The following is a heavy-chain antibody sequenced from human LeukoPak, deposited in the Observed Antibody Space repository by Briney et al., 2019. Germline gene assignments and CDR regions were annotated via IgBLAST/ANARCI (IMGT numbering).Heavy chain of an antibody. J-gene: IGHJ4*02. V-gene: IGHV4-59*01. CDR1: GGSISSYY. D-gene: IGHD5-24*01. Sequence: SETLSLTCTVSGGSISSYYWSWIRQPPGKGLEWLGYIYYSGSTNYNPSLKSRVTISVDTSKNQFSLKLSSVTAADTAVYYCARGTGREWLQFEGYDYWGQGTLVTVSS. CDR2: IYYSGST. CDR3: ARGTGREWLQFEGYDY.